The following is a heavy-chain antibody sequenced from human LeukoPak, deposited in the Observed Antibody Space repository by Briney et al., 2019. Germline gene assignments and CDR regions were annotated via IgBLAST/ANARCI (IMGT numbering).Heavy chain of an antibody. CDR1: GFTFSTYA. Sequence: GGSLRLTCAASGFTFSTYAMTWVRQAPGKGLEWVSAISGSGATTYYADSVKGRFTISRDNSKNTLFLQMNSLSAADTAIYYCARYCTGGSCFFQYGVDVWGKGTTVTVSS. CDR2: ISGSGATT. V-gene: IGHV3-23*01. CDR3: ARYCTGGSCFFQYGVDV. D-gene: IGHD2-15*01. J-gene: IGHJ6*04.